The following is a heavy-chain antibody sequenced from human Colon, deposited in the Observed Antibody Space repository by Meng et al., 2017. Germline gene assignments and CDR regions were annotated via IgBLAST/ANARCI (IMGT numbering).Heavy chain of an antibody. D-gene: IGHD6-25*01. CDR2: INTKTGNP. V-gene: IGHV7-4-1*02. Sequence: QVQLVQSGSDSKKPGSSVKVSCTASGYKLSNYALIWVRQAPGQGLEWMGWINTKTGNPTYAQDLTGRFVFSLDTSVNTAYLQISSLKAEDTAVYYCARGGDISGFEWFLGIDSWGQVTLVTVSS. J-gene: IGHJ4*02. CDR3: ARGGDISGFEWFLGIDS. CDR1: GYKLSNYA.